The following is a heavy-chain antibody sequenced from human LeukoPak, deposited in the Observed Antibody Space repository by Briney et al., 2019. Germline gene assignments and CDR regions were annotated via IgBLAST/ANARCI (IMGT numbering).Heavy chain of an antibody. J-gene: IGHJ4*02. CDR2: IYYSGST. CDR1: GGSISSYY. V-gene: IGHV4-59*01. CDR3: AREGGGATTGFDY. D-gene: IGHD1-26*01. Sequence: SETLSLTCTVSGGSISSYYWSWIRQPPGKGLEWIGYIYYSGSTNYNPSLKSRVTISVDTSKNQFSLKLSSVTAADTAVYYCAREGGGATTGFDYWGQGTLVTVSS.